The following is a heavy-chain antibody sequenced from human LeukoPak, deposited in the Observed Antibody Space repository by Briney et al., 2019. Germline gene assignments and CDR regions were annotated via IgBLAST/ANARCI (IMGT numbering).Heavy chain of an antibody. CDR3: ARENGDYDSSGYYANWFDP. Sequence: SETLSLTCTVSGGSISSSSYYWGWIRQPPGKGLEWIGYIYYSGSTNYNPSLKSRVTISVDTSKNQFSLKLSSVTAADTAVYYCARENGDYDSSGYYANWFDPWGQGTLVTVSS. CDR2: IYYSGST. V-gene: IGHV4-61*01. CDR1: GGSISSSSYY. J-gene: IGHJ5*02. D-gene: IGHD3-22*01.